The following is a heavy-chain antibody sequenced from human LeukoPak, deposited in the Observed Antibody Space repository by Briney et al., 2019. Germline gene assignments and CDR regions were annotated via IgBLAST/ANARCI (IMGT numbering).Heavy chain of an antibody. J-gene: IGHJ4*02. D-gene: IGHD2-8*01. CDR2: ISLSGLT. CDR3: SRENGAFSPFGF. CDR1: GGSISTTNW. Sequence: QVQLQESGPGLVQPSGTLSLTCGVSGGSISTTNWWSWVRQPPGQGLDWIGEISLSGLTNYSPSLNSRVTMSLDKPKNQLSLNLSSVTAADTAVYYCSRENGAFSPFGFWGQGTLVTVPS. V-gene: IGHV4-4*02.